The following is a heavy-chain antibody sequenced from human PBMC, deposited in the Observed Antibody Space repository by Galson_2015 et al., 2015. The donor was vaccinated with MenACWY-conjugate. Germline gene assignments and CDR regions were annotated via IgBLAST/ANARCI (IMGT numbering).Heavy chain of an antibody. V-gene: IGHV1-69*02. CDR1: GGTFSSYS. Sequence: SVKVSCKASGGTFSSYSIIWVRQAPGQGLEWMGRIIPILGLADYEQKFQGRVTITADKSARTAYIELSSLRTEDTAVYYCAIKVVEATKDELDMWGKGSMVNVSS. CDR2: IIPILGLA. J-gene: IGHJ3*02. CDR3: AIKVVEATKDELDM. D-gene: IGHD1-26*01.